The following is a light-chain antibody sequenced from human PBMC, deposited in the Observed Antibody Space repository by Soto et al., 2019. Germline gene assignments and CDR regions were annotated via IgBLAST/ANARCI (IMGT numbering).Light chain of an antibody. CDR3: QQYGSSAT. V-gene: IGKV3-20*01. J-gene: IGKJ5*01. CDR1: QSVSSSY. CDR2: GAS. Sequence: EIVFTQSPGARSCSPGERAXXSXRASQSVSSSYLAWYQQKPGQAPRLLIYGASSRATGIPDRFSGSGSGTDFTLTISRLEPEDFAVYYCQQYGSSATFGQGTRLEIK.